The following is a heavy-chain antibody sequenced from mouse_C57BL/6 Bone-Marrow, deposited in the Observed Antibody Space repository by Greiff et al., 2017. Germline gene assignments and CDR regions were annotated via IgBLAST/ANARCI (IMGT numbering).Heavy chain of an antibody. CDR2: IDPASGNT. CDR1: GFTIKNTY. V-gene: IGHV14-3*01. D-gene: IGHD2-12*01. CDR3: ARTSYYSPGFDY. J-gene: IGHJ3*01. Sequence: EVQLQQSVAELVRPGASVKLSCTASGFTIKNTYMHWVKQRPEQGLEWIGRIDPASGNTKYAPKFQGKATITADTSSNTAYLQLSSLTTEDTAIYYCARTSYYSPGFDYWGQGTLVTVSA.